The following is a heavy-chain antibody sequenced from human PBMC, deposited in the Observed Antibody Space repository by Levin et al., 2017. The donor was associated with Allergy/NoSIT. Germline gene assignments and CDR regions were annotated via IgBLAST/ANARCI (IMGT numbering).Heavy chain of an antibody. CDR1: GGSFSGSY. J-gene: IGHJ6*02. D-gene: IGHD3-16*01. Sequence: SQTLSLTCAVYGGSFSGSYWGWIRQPPGKGLEWIGEINHSGSTNYNPSLKSRVTISVDTSKNQFSLKLSSVTAADTAVYYCARGVKGGIDYYYYGMDVWGQGTTVTVSS. CDR2: INHSGST. V-gene: IGHV4-34*01. CDR3: ARGVKGGIDYYYYGMDV.